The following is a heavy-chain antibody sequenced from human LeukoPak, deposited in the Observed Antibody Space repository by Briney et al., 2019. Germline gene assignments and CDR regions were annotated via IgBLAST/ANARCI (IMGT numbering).Heavy chain of an antibody. CDR3: ARHGYYDSIWEGFDY. Sequence: PSETLSLTCTVSGGSITSYYWSWIRQPPGKGLEWIGYIYYTGSTNYNPSLQSRVTISVDTSKNQFSLKLSSVTAADTAVYYCARHGYYDSIWEGFDYWGQGTLVTVSS. D-gene: IGHD3-22*01. J-gene: IGHJ4*02. V-gene: IGHV4-59*08. CDR2: IYYTGST. CDR1: GGSITSYY.